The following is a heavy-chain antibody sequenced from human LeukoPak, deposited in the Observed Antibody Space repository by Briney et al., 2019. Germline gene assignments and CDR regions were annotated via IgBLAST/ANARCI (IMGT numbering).Heavy chain of an antibody. D-gene: IGHD5-12*01. CDR3: ANAMGGYSGYDPLDY. J-gene: IGHJ4*02. CDR2: ISAYNGNT. CDR1: GYIFTSYG. V-gene: IGHV1-18*01. Sequence: GASVKVSCKASGYIFTSYGISWVRQAPGQGLEWMGWISAYNGNTNYAQKFQGRVTITADESTSTAYMELSSLRSEDTAVYYCANAMGGYSGYDPLDYWGQGTLVTVSS.